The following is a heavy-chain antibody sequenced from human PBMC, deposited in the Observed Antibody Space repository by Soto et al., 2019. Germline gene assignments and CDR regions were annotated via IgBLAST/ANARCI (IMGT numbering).Heavy chain of an antibody. CDR3: ARDPNWGTSAFDI. D-gene: IGHD7-27*01. J-gene: IGHJ3*02. CDR2: IYYSGST. Sequence: TLSLTCTVSGGCISRSIYSWGLLRQPPGKGLEWIGSIYYSGSTYYNPSLKGRVAISVDTSKNQFSLKLSSVTAADTAVYYCARDPNWGTSAFDIWGQGTMVT. V-gene: IGHV4-39*02. CDR1: GGCISRSIYS.